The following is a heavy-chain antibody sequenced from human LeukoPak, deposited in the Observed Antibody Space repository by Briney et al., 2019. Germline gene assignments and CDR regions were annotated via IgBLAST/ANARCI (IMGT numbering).Heavy chain of an antibody. CDR2: ISAYNGNS. CDR1: GYTFTSYG. CDR3: ARDNHYYDSSGYI. V-gene: IGHV1-18*01. D-gene: IGHD3-22*01. J-gene: IGHJ4*02. Sequence: ASVKVSCKASGYTFTSYGISRVRQAPGQGLEWMGWISAYNGNSNYAQKLQGRVTMTTDTSTSTAYMELRSLRSDDTAVYYCARDNHYYDSSGYIWGQGTLVTVSS.